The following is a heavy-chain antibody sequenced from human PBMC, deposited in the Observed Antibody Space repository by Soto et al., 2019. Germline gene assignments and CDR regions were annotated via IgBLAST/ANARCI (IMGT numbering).Heavy chain of an antibody. J-gene: IGHJ4*02. CDR3: APPPPGGPFFGAFDY. V-gene: IGHV4-59*01. CDR2: VYHSGTT. D-gene: IGHD3-10*01. CDR1: GGSISNYY. Sequence: ASETLSLTCTVSGGSISNYYWSWIRQSPGKGPEWIGYVYHSGTTNYNPSLESRVTMSSDTSKNQISLKLNAVTAADTAVYYCAPPPPGGPFFGAFDYGGKETRATFPS.